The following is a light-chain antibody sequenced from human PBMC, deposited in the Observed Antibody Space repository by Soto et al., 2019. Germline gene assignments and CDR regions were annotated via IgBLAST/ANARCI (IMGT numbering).Light chain of an antibody. CDR3: SSYTVYSTLV. CDR2: EVS. V-gene: IGLV2-14*01. Sequence: QSVLTQPASVSGSPGQSITISCTGTSSDVGGYNLVSWFQQHPGKVPQLIIFEVSSRRSGISSRFSGSKSGSTASLTISGLQAEDEADYYCSSYTVYSTLVFGTGTKGTVL. J-gene: IGLJ1*01. CDR1: SSDVGGYNL.